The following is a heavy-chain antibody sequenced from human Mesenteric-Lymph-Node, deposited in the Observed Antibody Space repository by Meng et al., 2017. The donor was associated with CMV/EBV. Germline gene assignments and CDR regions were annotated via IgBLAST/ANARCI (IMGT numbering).Heavy chain of an antibody. J-gene: IGHJ4*02. Sequence: GSLRLSCTVSGGSISSYYWTWIRQPPGKGLEWIGYIYSSGSTNYNPSLKSRVTISMDASKNQFSLNLRSVTAADTAVYYCARETLYYGVDYWGQGTLVTVSS. CDR1: GGSISSYY. V-gene: IGHV4-59*01. D-gene: IGHD3-22*01. CDR3: ARETLYYGVDY. CDR2: IYSSGST.